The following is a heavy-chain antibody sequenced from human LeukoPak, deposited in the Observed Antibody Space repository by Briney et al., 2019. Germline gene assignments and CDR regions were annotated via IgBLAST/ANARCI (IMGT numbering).Heavy chain of an antibody. V-gene: IGHV1-18*01. CDR3: ARVVTIFGVGGYKWIDP. D-gene: IGHD3-3*01. CDR2: ITTYNGNT. CDR1: GFTFTTFG. Sequence: ASVKVSCTTSGFTFTTFGFTWVRQAPGQGLEWIGWITTYNGNTNYAQTYQGRVTMTTDTSTSTAYMELRSLRSGDTAVYYCARVVTIFGVGGYKWIDPWGEGTLVTVSS. J-gene: IGHJ5*02.